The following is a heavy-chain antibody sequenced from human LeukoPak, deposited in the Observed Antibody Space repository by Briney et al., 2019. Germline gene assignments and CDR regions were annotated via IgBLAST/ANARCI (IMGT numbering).Heavy chain of an antibody. D-gene: IGHD4-17*01. CDR3: ARGTRTTAFDY. CDR1: GFTFSSYS. CDR2: ISSGSSTI. J-gene: IGHJ4*02. V-gene: IGHV3-48*01. Sequence: GGSLRLSCAASGFTFSSYSMNWVRQAPGKGLEWVSYISSGSSTIYYADSVKGRFTISRDNAKNSLYLQMNSLRAEDTAVYYCARGTRTTAFDYWGQGTLVTVSS.